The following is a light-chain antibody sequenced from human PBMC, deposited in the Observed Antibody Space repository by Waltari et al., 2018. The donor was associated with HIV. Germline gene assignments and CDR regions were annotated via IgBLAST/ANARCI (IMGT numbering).Light chain of an antibody. CDR1: NSNIGRNY. CDR3: AVWDDSLSGWV. J-gene: IGLJ3*02. V-gene: IGLV1-47*01. Sequence: QSVLTQPPSASGTPGQRVTISCSGSNSNIGRNYVYWYQQLPGTAPKLLIYSTNQRPSGVPDRFSGSKSGTSASLAISGLRSEDEADYYCAVWDDSLSGWVFGGGTKLTVL. CDR2: STN.